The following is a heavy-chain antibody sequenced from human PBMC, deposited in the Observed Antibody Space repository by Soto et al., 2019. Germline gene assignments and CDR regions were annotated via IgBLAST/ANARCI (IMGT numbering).Heavy chain of an antibody. CDR1: AGSINDRNYY. J-gene: IGHJ4*02. V-gene: IGHV4-39*01. CDR3: ARSRGSGSYYGAHFDY. Sequence: SETLSLTCSVCAGSINDRNYYWGWIRQPPGKGLEWIGNIYHSGGSYSNPSLKSRVTMSVDTSNNQFSLKLSSLSTADTAVYYCARSRGSGSYYGAHFDYWGQGIMVTVSS. D-gene: IGHD3-10*01. CDR2: IYHSGGS.